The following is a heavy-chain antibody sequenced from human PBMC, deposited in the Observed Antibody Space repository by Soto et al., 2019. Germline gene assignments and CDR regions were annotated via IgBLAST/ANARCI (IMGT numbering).Heavy chain of an antibody. CDR3: AREAVRYIDY. CDR2: ISNDGSNT. V-gene: IGHV3-30*01. CDR1: GFTFSTSA. Sequence: QVQLVESGGGVVRPGRSLRLSCAASGFTFSTSAMHWVRQAPGKGLELVSIISNDGSNTYHADSVRGRFTISRDNSKNTLYLQMNSLRVDDAAVYYCAREAVRYIDYWGQGTLVTVSS. D-gene: IGHD1-1*01. J-gene: IGHJ4*02.